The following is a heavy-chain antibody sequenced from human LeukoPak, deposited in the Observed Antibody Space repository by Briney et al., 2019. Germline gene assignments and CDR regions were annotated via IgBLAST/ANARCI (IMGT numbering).Heavy chain of an antibody. J-gene: IGHJ4*02. D-gene: IGHD6-6*01. V-gene: IGHV1-2*02. Sequence: ASVKVSCKASGYTFTDYYMHWVRQAPGQGLEWMGWMNPNSGGTKYTQKFQGRVTMTRYTSISTAYMELSRLRSDDTAVYYCARDAQNIAARPTLFDYWGQGTLVTVSS. CDR2: MNPNSGGT. CDR3: ARDAQNIAARPTLFDY. CDR1: GYTFTDYY.